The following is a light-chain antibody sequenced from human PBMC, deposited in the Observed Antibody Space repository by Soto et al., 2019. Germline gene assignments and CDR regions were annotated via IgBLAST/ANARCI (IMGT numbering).Light chain of an antibody. J-gene: IGLJ3*02. V-gene: IGLV6-57*03. Sequence: NFMLTQPHSVSESPGKTVTLSCTRSSGNIAFNYVQWYQQRPGSAPTMVIYEDQKRPSGVPDRFSGSIVSSSNSASLTISGLKTEDEADYYCQTYDGTNGVFGGGTKLTVL. CDR2: EDQ. CDR3: QTYDGTNGV. CDR1: SGNIAFNY.